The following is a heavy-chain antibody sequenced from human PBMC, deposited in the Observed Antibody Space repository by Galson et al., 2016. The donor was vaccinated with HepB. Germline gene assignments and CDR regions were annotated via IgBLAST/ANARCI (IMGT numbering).Heavy chain of an antibody. Sequence: SLRLSCAASGFTFSAYSMNWVRQAPGKGLEWVSFISTSTTYIYYADSVKGRFTISRDNAKNSLYLQMNSLRVEGTAVYYCARERYKRQVDYWGQGTLVTVSS. V-gene: IGHV3-21*01. CDR3: ARERYKRQVDY. D-gene: IGHD1-1*01. CDR1: GFTFSAYS. CDR2: ISTSTTYI. J-gene: IGHJ4*02.